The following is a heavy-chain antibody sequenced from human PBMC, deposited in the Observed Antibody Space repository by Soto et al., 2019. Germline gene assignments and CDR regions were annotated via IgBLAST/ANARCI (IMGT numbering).Heavy chain of an antibody. D-gene: IGHD2-2*01. V-gene: IGHV1-8*01. CDR2: MNPNSGNT. J-gene: IGHJ6*03. CDR3: ARAPAGTVYYYYIDV. CDR1: GYTFTSYD. Sequence: QVQLVQSGAEVKKPGASVKVSCKASGYTFTSYDINWVRQATGQGLEWMGRMNPNSGNTGYAQKFQDRVTKTKNTSISTVYMELSSLRSEDTAVYYCARAPAGTVYYYYIDVWGKGTTVTVSS.